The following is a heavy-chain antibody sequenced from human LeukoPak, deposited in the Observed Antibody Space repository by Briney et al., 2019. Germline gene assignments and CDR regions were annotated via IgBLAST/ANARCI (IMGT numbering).Heavy chain of an antibody. D-gene: IGHD3-3*01. J-gene: IGHJ6*03. Sequence: GASVKVSCKASGYIFTGYYMHWVRQAPGQGLEWMGWINANSGGTNYAQKFQGRVTMTRDTSISTAYMELSRLRSDDTAVYYCARDTARITIFGVAKYMDVWGKGTTVTVSS. CDR3: ARDTARITIFGVAKYMDV. CDR2: INANSGGT. CDR1: GYIFTGYY. V-gene: IGHV1-2*02.